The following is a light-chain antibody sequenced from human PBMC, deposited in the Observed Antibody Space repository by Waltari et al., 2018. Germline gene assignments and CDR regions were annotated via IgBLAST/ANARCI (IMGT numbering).Light chain of an antibody. V-gene: IGLV2-8*01. CDR2: EVS. Sequence: QSALTQPPSASGSPAQSVPIPCTGTRSDVRGFGSVSWYQQHPGKVPRLMIYEVSKRPSGVPDRFSGSKSGNTASLTVSGLQVEDEADYYCSSFAGSSQMLFGGGTKLTVL. J-gene: IGLJ2*01. CDR1: RSDVRGFGS. CDR3: SSFAGSSQML.